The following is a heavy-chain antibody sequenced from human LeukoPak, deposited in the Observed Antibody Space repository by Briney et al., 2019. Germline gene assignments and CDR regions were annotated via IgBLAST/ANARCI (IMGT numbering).Heavy chain of an antibody. Sequence: GGSLRLSCAASGFTFSSYEMNWVRQAPGKGLEWVSYISSSGSTIYYADSVKGRFTISRDNAKNSLYLQMNSLRAEDTAVYYCARLSYYGSGSYPDYWGQGTLVTVSS. J-gene: IGHJ4*02. CDR1: GFTFSSYE. V-gene: IGHV3-48*03. D-gene: IGHD3-10*01. CDR2: ISSSGSTI. CDR3: ARLSYYGSGSYPDY.